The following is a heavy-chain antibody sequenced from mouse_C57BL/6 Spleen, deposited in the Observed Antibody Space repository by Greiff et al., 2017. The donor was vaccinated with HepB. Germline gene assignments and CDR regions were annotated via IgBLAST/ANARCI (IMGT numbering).Heavy chain of an antibody. CDR1: GYAFSSSW. J-gene: IGHJ3*01. Sequence: VQLQQSGPELVKPGASVKISCKASGYAFSSSWMNWVKQRPGKGLEWIGRIYPGDGDTNYNGKFKGKATLTADKSSSTAYMQLSSLTSEDSAVYFCAREGESSGPFAYWGQRTLVTVSA. CDR3: AREGESSGPFAY. CDR2: IYPGDGDT. D-gene: IGHD3-2*02. V-gene: IGHV1-82*01.